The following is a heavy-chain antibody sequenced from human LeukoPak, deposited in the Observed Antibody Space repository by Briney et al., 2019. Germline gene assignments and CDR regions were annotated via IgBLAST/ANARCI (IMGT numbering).Heavy chain of an antibody. CDR1: GYIFTNYY. D-gene: IGHD3-22*01. J-gene: IGHJ4*02. CDR2: FNPEDGET. Sequence: AASVKVSCKASGYIFTNYYMHWVRQAPGQGLEWMGTFNPEDGETIYAQKFQGRVTMTEDTSIDTAYLDLSSLRSEDTAVYYCATPRYSDNRGYYYDLTYWGQGTLVTVSS. V-gene: IGHV1-24*01. CDR3: ATPRYSDNRGYYYDLTY.